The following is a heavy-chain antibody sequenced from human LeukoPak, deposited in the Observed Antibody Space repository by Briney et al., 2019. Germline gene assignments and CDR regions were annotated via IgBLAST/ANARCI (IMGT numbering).Heavy chain of an antibody. CDR1: GGSFSGYY. J-gene: IGHJ6*02. CDR3: ARLRSYSQRRANYYYYGMDV. D-gene: IGHD3-10*01. CDR2: INHRGNT. V-gene: IGHV4-34*01. Sequence: PSETLSLTCAVYGGSFSGYYWSWIRQPPGKGLEWIGDINHRGNTNYNPSLKSRVTISVDTSKNQFSLKLSSLTAADTPVDYCARLRSYSQRRANYYYYGMDVWGQGTTVTVSS.